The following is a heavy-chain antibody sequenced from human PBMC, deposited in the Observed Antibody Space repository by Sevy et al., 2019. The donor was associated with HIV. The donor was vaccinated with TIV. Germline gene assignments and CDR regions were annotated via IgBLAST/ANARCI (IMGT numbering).Heavy chain of an antibody. D-gene: IGHD1-7*01. CDR2: VYPNSGGT. CDR1: GYTFIDEY. V-gene: IGHV1-2*06. Sequence: ASVKVSCKASGYTFIDEYLHWVRQAPGQGLEWMGRVYPNSGGTNYAQRFQGRVTMTRDTSISTAYMELSRLRSDDTAVYYRARDAGGGTTNSGMDVWGQGTTVTVSS. J-gene: IGHJ6*02. CDR3: ARDAGGGTTNSGMDV.